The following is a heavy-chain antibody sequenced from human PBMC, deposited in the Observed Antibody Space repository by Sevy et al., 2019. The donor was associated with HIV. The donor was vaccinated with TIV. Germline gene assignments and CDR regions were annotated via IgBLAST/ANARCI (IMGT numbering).Heavy chain of an antibody. CDR1: GVSVTTDTYY. V-gene: IGHV4-61*01. J-gene: IGHJ4*02. Sequence: LSLTCAVSGVSVTTDTYYWSWIRQPPGKGLEWIGYVYHTGSTNYSPSFKSRVTISIDTSKNQFSLRLFSVAAADTAMYYCAREPYFFDKSGYYWDYWGQGILVTVSS. D-gene: IGHD3-22*01. CDR3: AREPYFFDKSGYYWDY. CDR2: VYHTGST.